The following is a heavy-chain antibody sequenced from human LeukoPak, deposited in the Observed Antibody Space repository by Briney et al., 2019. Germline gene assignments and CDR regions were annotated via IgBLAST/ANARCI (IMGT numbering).Heavy chain of an antibody. CDR2: ISFDGGNK. Sequence: GGSLRLSCAASEFTFSIYGMHWVRQAPGKGLEWVAVISFDGGNKVYADSVKGRVTISRDNSKNTLSLQMNSLRAEDTAVYYCAKEKGSGSYYNYQYGMDVWGQGTTVTVSS. CDR3: AKEKGSGSYYNYQYGMDV. J-gene: IGHJ6*02. V-gene: IGHV3-30*18. CDR1: EFTFSIYG. D-gene: IGHD3-10*01.